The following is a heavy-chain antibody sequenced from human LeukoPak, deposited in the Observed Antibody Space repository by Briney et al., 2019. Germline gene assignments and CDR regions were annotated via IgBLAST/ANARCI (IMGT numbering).Heavy chain of an antibody. J-gene: IGHJ4*02. CDR3: AKGPGDSSGYYLFDY. CDR1: GFTFDDYA. V-gene: IGHV3-43*02. D-gene: IGHD3-22*01. CDR2: ISGDGGST. Sequence: GGSLRLSCAASGFTFDDYAMHWVRQAPGKGLEWVSLISGDGGSTYYADSVKGRFTISRDNSKNSLYLQMNSLRTEDTALYYCAKGPGDSSGYYLFDYRGQGTLVTVSS.